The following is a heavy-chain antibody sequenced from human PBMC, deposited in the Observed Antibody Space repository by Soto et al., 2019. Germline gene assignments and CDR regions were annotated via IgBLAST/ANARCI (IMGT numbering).Heavy chain of an antibody. V-gene: IGHV3-9*01. CDR3: AKDSARVVVEIGDAFDI. J-gene: IGHJ3*02. CDR2: ISWNSGSI. Sequence: PGGSLRLSCAASGFTFDDYAMHWVRQAPGKGLEWVSGISWNSGSIGYADSVKGRFTISRDNAKNSLYLQMNSLRAEDTALYYCAKDSARVVVEIGDAFDIWGQGTMVTVSS. D-gene: IGHD2-15*01. CDR1: GFTFDDYA.